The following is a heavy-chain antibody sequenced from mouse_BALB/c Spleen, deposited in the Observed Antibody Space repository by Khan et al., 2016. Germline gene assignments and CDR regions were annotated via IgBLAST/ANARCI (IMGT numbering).Heavy chain of an antibody. D-gene: IGHD2-5*01. J-gene: IGHJ4*01. CDR2: IDPTNGNT. Sequence: VQLQQPGAELVKAGASIKLSCTASGFTIKDTYLHWVRQRPEQGLEWIGRIDPTNGNTKYESKFQGKATITSDTSSNTAYLQLSSLTSEDTAVFYCVITSNFALDYWGQGTSVTVSS. V-gene: IGHV14-3*02. CDR1: GFTIKDTY. CDR3: VITSNFALDY.